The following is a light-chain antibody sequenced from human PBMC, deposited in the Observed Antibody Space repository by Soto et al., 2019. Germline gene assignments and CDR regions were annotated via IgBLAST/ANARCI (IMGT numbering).Light chain of an antibody. V-gene: IGLV2-14*01. CDR2: EVS. CDR1: SNDVGSYDF. CDR3: SSSTTFTTLV. Sequence: HSSLTEPASSCGSPGQSITIPCTGTSNDVGSYDFVSWYQQHPGKAPKLLIYEVSNRPSGVSHRFSGSKSDNTASLTISGLQSEDEADYYCSSSTTFTTLVFGTGTKVTVL. J-gene: IGLJ1*01.